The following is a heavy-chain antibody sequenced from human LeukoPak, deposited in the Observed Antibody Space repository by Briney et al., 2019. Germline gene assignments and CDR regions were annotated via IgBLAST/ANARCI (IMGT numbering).Heavy chain of an antibody. CDR3: ARGTGNYYYDSSGCYSHFDY. D-gene: IGHD3-22*01. V-gene: IGHV3-30*01. J-gene: IGHJ4*02. Sequence: TGGPLRLSCAASGFTFSSYAMHWVRQAPGKGLEWVAVISYDGSNKYYADSVKGRFTISRDNSKNTLYLQMNSLRAEDTAVYYCARGTGNYYYDSSGCYSHFDYWGQGTLVTVSS. CDR1: GFTFSSYA. CDR2: ISYDGSNK.